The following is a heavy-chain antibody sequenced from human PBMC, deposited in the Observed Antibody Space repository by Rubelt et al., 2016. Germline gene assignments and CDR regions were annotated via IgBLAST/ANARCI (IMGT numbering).Heavy chain of an antibody. CDR2: ISGGGAST. Sequence: VQLVESGGGAVQPGRSLRLSCAASGFTFSSYAMNWVRQAPGKGLEWVSGISGGGASTYYADSVKGRFTISRDNSKNTLYLQMNSLRAEDTAVYYCAKGNLQLWSHTDYWGQGTLVTVSS. CDR3: AKGNLQLWSHTDY. D-gene: IGHD5-18*01. V-gene: IGHV3-23*04. CDR1: GFTFSSYA. J-gene: IGHJ4*02.